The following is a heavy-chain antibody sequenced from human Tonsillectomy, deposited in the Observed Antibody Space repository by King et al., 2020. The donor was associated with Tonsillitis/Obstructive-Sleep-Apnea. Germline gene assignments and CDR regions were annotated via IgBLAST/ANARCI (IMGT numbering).Heavy chain of an antibody. CDR2: ISGSGGST. J-gene: IGHJ4*02. V-gene: IGHV3-23*04. D-gene: IGHD3-3*01. CDR1: GFTFSSYA. CDR3: AKAPHYDVWSGYPSYYFDY. Sequence: VQLVESGGGLVQPGGSLRLSCAASGFTFSSYAMSWVRQAPGKGLEWVSAISGSGGSTYYADSVKGRFTISRDNSKNTLYLQMNSLRAEDTAVYYCAKAPHYDVWSGYPSYYFDYWGQGTLVTVSS.